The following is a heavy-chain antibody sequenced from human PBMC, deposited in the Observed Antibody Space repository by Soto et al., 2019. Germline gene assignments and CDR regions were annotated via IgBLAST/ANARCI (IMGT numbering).Heavy chain of an antibody. CDR2: IIPGIGAA. J-gene: IGHJ4*02. CDR1: GYTFTNKD. V-gene: IGHV1-69*13. Sequence: SVKVSCKASGYTFTNKDVSWVRQATGQGLEWMGGIIPGIGAANYAQKFQGRVTMTADESTSTAYMELSSLTSEDTAVYYCARDQVIQLWLLAWGQGTLVTVSS. D-gene: IGHD5-18*01. CDR3: ARDQVIQLWLLA.